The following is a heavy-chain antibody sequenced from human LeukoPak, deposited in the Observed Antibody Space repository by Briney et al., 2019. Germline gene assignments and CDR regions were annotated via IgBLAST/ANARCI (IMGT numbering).Heavy chain of an antibody. J-gene: IGHJ6*03. CDR2: ISSRISDI. Sequence: GGSLRLSCAASGFTFSSYSMNWVRQAPGKGLEWVSSISSRISDIYYADSVKGRFTISRDNAKNSLYLQMNSLRAEDTAVYYCASPADCSGGSCYSNYYYYMDVWGTRTTVTVSS. V-gene: IGHV3-21*01. D-gene: IGHD2-15*01. CDR1: GFTFSSYS. CDR3: ASPADCSGGSCYSNYYYYMDV.